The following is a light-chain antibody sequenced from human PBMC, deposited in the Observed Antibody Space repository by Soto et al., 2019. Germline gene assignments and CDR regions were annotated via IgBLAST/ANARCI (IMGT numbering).Light chain of an antibody. CDR2: EVN. CDR1: SSDVGGYNY. V-gene: IGLV2-8*01. CDR3: SSYAGSSTHVV. J-gene: IGLJ2*01. Sequence: QSVLTQPPSASGSPGQSVAISCTGTSSDVGGYNYVSWYQQHPGKAPKLMIYEVNKRPSGVPDRFSGSKSGNTASLTVSGLQAEDEADYYCSSYAGSSTHVVFGGGTKLTVL.